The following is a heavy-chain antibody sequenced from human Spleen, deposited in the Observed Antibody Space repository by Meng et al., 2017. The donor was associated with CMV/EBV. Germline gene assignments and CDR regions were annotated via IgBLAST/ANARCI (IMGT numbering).Heavy chain of an antibody. CDR2: IYYSGGT. Sequence: SETLSLTCTVSGFSISSDSYYWVWIRQPPGKGLEWIASIYYSGGTSYNTSLKSRVTISIDTSEDHFSLRLTSVTAADTAVYYCARLTLGWSGGWWLDPWGQGNLVTVSS. J-gene: IGHJ5*02. CDR1: GFSISSDSYY. V-gene: IGHV4-39*07. CDR3: ARLTLGWSGGWWLDP. D-gene: IGHD3-3*01.